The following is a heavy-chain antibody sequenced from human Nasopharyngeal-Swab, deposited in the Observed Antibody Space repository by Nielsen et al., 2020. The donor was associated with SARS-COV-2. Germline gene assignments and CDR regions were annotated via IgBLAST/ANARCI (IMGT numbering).Heavy chain of an antibody. V-gene: IGHV3-53*01. Sequence: GGSLRLSCAASGFTVSSNYMSWVRQAPGKGLEWVSVIYSGGSTYYADSVKGRFTISRDNSKNTLYLQMNSLRAEDTAVYYCARESIAAAGPDDYYYYGMDVWGQGTTVTVSS. CDR3: ARESIAAAGPDDYYYYGMDV. J-gene: IGHJ6*02. CDR1: GFTVSSNY. D-gene: IGHD6-13*01. CDR2: IYSGGST.